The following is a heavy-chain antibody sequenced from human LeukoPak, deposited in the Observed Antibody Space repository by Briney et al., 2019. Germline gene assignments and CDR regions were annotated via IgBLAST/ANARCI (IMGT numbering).Heavy chain of an antibody. D-gene: IGHD2-21*01. Sequence: GGSLTLSCAASGFTFTTSWMSWVRQAPGKGLEWVANINQDGNEKYYVKSVEGRFTISRDNAENSLYLQLNNLRVEDTGIFYCARAREAYYNVYYDFWGQGALVTVSS. CDR2: INQDGNEK. J-gene: IGHJ4*02. V-gene: IGHV3-7*01. CDR3: ARAREAYYNVYYDF. CDR1: GFTFTTSW.